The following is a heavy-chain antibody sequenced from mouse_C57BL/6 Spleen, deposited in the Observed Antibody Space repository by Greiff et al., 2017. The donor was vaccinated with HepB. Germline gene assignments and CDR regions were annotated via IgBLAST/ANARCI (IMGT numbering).Heavy chain of an antibody. V-gene: IGHV1-4*01. CDR2: INPSSGYT. J-gene: IGHJ4*01. CDR1: GYTFTSYT. CDR3: ALKVYAMDY. Sequence: VQLQQSGAELARPGASVKMSCKASGYTFTSYTMHWVKQRPGQGLEWIGYINPSSGYTKYNQKFKDKATLTAEKSSSTAYMKLSILTSEDSAVYYCALKVYAMDYWGQGTSVTVSS.